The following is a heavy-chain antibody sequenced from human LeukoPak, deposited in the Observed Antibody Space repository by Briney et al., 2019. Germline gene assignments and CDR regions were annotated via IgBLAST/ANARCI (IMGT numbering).Heavy chain of an antibody. V-gene: IGHV4-4*09. Sequence: SETLSLTCTVSGGSISSYYWSWIRQPPGKGLEWIGYIYTSGSTNFNPSLKSRVTISVDTSKNQFSLKLSSVTAADTAVYYCARHGMYSYGRTGNWFDTWGQGTLVTVSS. CDR2: IYTSGST. J-gene: IGHJ5*02. CDR1: GGSISSYY. D-gene: IGHD5-18*01. CDR3: ARHGMYSYGRTGNWFDT.